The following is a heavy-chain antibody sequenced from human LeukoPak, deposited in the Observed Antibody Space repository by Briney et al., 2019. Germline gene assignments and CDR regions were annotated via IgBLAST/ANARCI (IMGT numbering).Heavy chain of an antibody. CDR1: GFTFSNYR. CDR3: ARDREGLGY. V-gene: IGHV3-74*01. CDR2: ISGDGSNT. J-gene: IGHJ4*02. Sequence: GGSLRPSCAASGFTFSNYRIHWVRQAPGKGLVWVSLISGDGSNTNYAESVKGRFTISRDNAKNTLYLQMNSLRVEDTAMYYCARDREGLGYWGQGTLVTVSS. D-gene: IGHD6-6*01.